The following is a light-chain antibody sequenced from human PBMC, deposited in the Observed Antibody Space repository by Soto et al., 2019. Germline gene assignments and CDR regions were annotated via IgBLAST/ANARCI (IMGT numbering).Light chain of an antibody. J-gene: IGKJ2*01. Sequence: EIVLTQSPATLSLSPGERVTLSCRASQSVSSYLAWYQQQPGQAPRLLIYDASNRATGIPARFSGSGSGTDFTLTICCLEPEDFAVYYCQQRMNFMYTFGQVTKLEIK. V-gene: IGKV3-11*01. CDR2: DAS. CDR1: QSVSSY. CDR3: QQRMNFMYT.